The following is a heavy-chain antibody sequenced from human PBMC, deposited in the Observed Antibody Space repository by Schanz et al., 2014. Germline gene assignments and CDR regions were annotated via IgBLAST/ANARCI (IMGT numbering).Heavy chain of an antibody. V-gene: IGHV3-33*08. CDR2: ISYDGSKK. Sequence: VQLVESGGGLVQPGGSLRLSCTASGFTFSSYSMNWVRQAPGKGLEWVGVISYDGSKKSYADSVKSRFTISRDNSRNTLYLQMNSLRAEDTAVYYCARDGYSVVVISPTESFDIWGQGTMVTVSP. J-gene: IGHJ3*02. D-gene: IGHD2-21*01. CDR1: GFTFSSYS. CDR3: ARDGYSVVVISPTESFDI.